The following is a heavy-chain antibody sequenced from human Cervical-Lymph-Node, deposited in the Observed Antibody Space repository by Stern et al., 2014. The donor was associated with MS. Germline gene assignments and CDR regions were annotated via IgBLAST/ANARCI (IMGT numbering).Heavy chain of an antibody. CDR1: GGTFSSST. Sequence: QVQLVESGAEVKKPGSSVKVSCKASGGTFSSSTISWVRQATGQGLEWMGGIIPLFGTANYAQKFQGRVTITADESTSTAYMELSSLRSEDTAVYYCARELSQVLVYWGQGTLVTVSS. CDR2: IIPLFGTA. CDR3: ARELSQVLVY. J-gene: IGHJ4*02. V-gene: IGHV1-69*01.